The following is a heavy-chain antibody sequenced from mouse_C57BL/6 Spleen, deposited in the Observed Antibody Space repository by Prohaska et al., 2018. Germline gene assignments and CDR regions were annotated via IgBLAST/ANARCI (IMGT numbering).Heavy chain of an antibody. J-gene: IGHJ1*03. CDR2: IYPGNGDT. CDR1: GYTFTSYN. V-gene: IGHV1-12*01. CDR3: ARAYYYGSSYWYFDV. Sequence: MSCKASGYTFTSYNMHWVKQTPRQGLEWIGAIYPGNGDTSYNQKFKGKATLTVDKSSSTAYMQLSSLTSEDSAVYFCARAYYYGSSYWYFDVWGTGTTVTVSS. D-gene: IGHD1-1*01.